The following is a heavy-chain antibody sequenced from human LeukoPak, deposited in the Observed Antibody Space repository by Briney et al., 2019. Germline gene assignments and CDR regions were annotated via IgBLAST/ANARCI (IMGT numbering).Heavy chain of an antibody. V-gene: IGHV4-4*07. D-gene: IGHD3-9*01. CDR1: GGSISSYY. J-gene: IGHJ5*02. CDR3: ARYFYDILTGSWDWFDP. CDR2: IYTSGST. Sequence: SETLSLTCTVSGGSISSYYWSWIRQPAGKGLEWIGRIYTSGSTNYNPSLKSRVTMSVDTSKNQFSLKLSSVTAADTAVYYCARYFYDILTGSWDWFDPWGQGTLVTVSS.